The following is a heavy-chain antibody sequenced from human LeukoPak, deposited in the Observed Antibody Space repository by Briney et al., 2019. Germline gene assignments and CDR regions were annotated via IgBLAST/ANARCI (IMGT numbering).Heavy chain of an antibody. CDR3: ARAPRIAAAGSDY. Sequence: ASVKVSCKASGGTFSSYAISWVRQAPGQGLEWMGGIIPIFGTANYAQKFQGRVTITADKSTSTAYMELSSLRSEDTAVYYCARAPRIAAAGSDYWGQGTLVTVSS. D-gene: IGHD6-13*01. CDR2: IIPIFGTA. J-gene: IGHJ4*02. V-gene: IGHV1-69*06. CDR1: GGTFSSYA.